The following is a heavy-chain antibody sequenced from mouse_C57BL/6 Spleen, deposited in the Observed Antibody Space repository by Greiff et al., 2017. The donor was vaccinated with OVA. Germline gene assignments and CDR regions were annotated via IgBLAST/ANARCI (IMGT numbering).Heavy chain of an antibody. Sequence: VKLMESGPGILQSSQTLSLTCSFSGFSLSTSGMGVSWIRQPSGKGLEWLAHIYWDDDKRYNPSLKSRLTISKDTSRNQVFLKITSVDTADTATYYCARGNYYGSSYAMDYWGQGTSVTVSS. D-gene: IGHD1-1*01. CDR3: ARGNYYGSSYAMDY. CDR1: GFSLSTSGMG. J-gene: IGHJ4*01. CDR2: IYWDDDK. V-gene: IGHV8-12*01.